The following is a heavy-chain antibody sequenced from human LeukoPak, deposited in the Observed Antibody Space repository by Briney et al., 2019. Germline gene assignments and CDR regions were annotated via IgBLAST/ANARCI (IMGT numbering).Heavy chain of an antibody. J-gene: IGHJ4*02. CDR2: IYHSGST. V-gene: IGHV4-38-2*02. CDR1: GYSISSGYY. D-gene: IGHD3-10*01. CDR3: ARSPKVRGVQPNPFDY. Sequence: SETLSLTCTVSGYSISSGYYWGWIRQPPGKGLEWIGSIYHSGSTYYNPSLKSRVTISVDTSKNQFSLKLSSVTAADTAVYYCARSPKVRGVQPNPFDYWGQGTLVTVSS.